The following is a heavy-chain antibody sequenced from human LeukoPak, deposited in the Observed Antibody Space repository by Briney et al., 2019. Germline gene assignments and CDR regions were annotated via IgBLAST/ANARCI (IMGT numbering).Heavy chain of an antibody. CDR2: IAPSSGTT. Sequence: EASVKVSCKASGYTFTSNYMHWVRQAPGQGLEWMGVIAPSSGTTSYAQKFQGRVTMTRDTSTSTLYMELSSLTSEDTAVYYCARASGSSAVPFDYWGQGTLVTVPS. J-gene: IGHJ4*02. V-gene: IGHV1-46*01. D-gene: IGHD3-10*01. CDR1: GYTFTSNY. CDR3: ARASGSSAVPFDY.